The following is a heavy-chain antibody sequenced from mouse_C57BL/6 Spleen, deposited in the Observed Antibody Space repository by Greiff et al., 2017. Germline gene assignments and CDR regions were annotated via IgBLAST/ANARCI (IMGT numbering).Heavy chain of an antibody. J-gene: IGHJ2*01. Sequence: VQLVESGAELVKPGASVKISCKASGYAFSSYWMNWVKQRPGKGLEWIGQIYPGDGDTNYNGKFKGKATLTADKSSSTAYMQLSSLTSEDSAVYFCARGGTTVFDYWGQGTTLTVSS. CDR3: ARGGTTVFDY. D-gene: IGHD1-1*01. CDR2: IYPGDGDT. V-gene: IGHV1-80*01. CDR1: GYAFSSYW.